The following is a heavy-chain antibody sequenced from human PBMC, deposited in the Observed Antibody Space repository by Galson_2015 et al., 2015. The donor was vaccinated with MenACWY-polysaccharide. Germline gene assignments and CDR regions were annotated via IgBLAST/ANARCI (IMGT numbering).Heavy chain of an antibody. V-gene: IGHV3-48*02. Sequence: SLRLSCAGSGFSFRTYSMNWVRQAPGEGLEWVSYIRTEGDSTHYADSVKGRFTGSRDNAKDSMYLQMNSLRDEDTAVYYCVRDMMPGSNDAFDIWGQGTMVTVSS. D-gene: IGHD3-16*01. CDR1: GFSFRTYS. J-gene: IGHJ3*02. CDR3: VRDMMPGSNDAFDI. CDR2: IRTEGDST.